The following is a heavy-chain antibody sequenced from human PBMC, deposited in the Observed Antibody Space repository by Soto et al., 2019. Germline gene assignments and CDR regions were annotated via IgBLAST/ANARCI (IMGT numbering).Heavy chain of an antibody. D-gene: IGHD6-19*01. CDR2: TYYRSKWYN. J-gene: IGHJ5*02. Sequence: QVQLQQSGPGLVKPSQTLSLTCAISGDSVSSNSAAWNWIRQSPSRGLEWLGRTYYRSKWYNDYAVSVKSRITINPDTSKNQFSLQLNSVTPEDTAVYYCAREPESRYSSGWTMGPLDPWGQGTLVTVSS. V-gene: IGHV6-1*01. CDR1: GDSVSSNSAA. CDR3: AREPESRYSSGWTMGPLDP.